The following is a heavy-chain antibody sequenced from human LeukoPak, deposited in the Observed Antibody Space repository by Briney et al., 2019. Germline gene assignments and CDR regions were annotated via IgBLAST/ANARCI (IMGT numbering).Heavy chain of an antibody. CDR3: AKDTAWAVAGTFFDY. D-gene: IGHD6-19*01. CDR2: ISGSGGST. V-gene: IGHV3-23*01. J-gene: IGHJ4*02. Sequence: GGSLRLSCAASGFTFSSYAVSWVRQAPGKGLEWVSAISGSGGSTYYADSVKGRFTISRDNSKNTLYLQMNGLRAEDTAVYYCAKDTAWAVAGTFFDYWGQGTLVTVSS. CDR1: GFTFSSYA.